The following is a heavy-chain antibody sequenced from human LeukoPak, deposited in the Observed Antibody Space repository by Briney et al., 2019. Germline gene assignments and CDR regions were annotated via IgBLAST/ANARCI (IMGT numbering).Heavy chain of an antibody. CDR1: HGSISDSSYY. D-gene: IGHD5-24*01. Sequence: SETLSLTCTVSHGSISDSSYYWGWIRQPPGKGLEWLGRIDYTGSTYYNPSPKTRAPITADTTHTHCTRKLNSATAADYTVDYCSRQGHGYNLYYIDVWGKGPTVSVS. CDR2: IDYTGST. V-gene: IGHV4-39*01. CDR3: SRQGHGYNLYYIDV. J-gene: IGHJ6*03.